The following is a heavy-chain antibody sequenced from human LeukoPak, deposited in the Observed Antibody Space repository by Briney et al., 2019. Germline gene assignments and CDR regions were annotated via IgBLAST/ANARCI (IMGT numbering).Heavy chain of an antibody. CDR2: ISYDGSNK. D-gene: IGHD2-2*01. J-gene: IGHJ4*02. CDR1: GFTFSSYG. V-gene: IGHV3-30*18. CDR3: VKEGVRTSLDY. Sequence: GGSLRLSCAASGFTFSSYGMHWVRQAPGKGLEWVAVISYDGSNKYYADSVKGRFTISRDNSKNTLYLQMNSLRAEDTAVYYCVKEGVRTSLDYWGQGTLVTVSS.